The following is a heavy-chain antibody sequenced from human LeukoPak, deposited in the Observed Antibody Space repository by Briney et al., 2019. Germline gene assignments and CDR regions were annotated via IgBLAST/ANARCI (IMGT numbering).Heavy chain of an antibody. J-gene: IGHJ4*02. V-gene: IGHV4-61*02. CDR3: ASSMVRGVYIDY. D-gene: IGHD3-10*01. CDR1: GGSINSGSYY. Sequence: SETLSLTCTVSGGSINSGSYYWSWIRQPAGKGLEWIGRIYTSGSTNYNPSLKSRVTISVDTSKNQFSLKLSSVTAADTAVYYCASSMVRGVYIDYWGQGTLVTVSS. CDR2: IYTSGST.